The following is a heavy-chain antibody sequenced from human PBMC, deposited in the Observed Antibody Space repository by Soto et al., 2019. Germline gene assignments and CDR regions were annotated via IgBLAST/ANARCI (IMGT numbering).Heavy chain of an antibody. CDR3: TQAERFKRSWFEP. J-gene: IGHJ5*02. D-gene: IGHD3-10*01. CDR1: GVSFRNYY. CDR2: VNHSGEA. Sequence: KPSETLSLTCGVYGVSFRNYYWIWVRQAPGRGLEWIGEVNHSGEATYNPSLQSRITISLDTSNNQFSLKMTSVTAADTAMYFCTQAERFKRSWFEPWGQGTQVTVS. V-gene: IGHV4-34*01.